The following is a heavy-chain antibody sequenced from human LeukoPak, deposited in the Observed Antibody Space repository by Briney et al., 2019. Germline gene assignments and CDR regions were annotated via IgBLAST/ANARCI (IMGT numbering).Heavy chain of an antibody. CDR3: ARGERRITMIVVVNQFDY. V-gene: IGHV1-2*02. Sequence: ASVKVSCKASAYTFTGYYMHWVRQAPGQGLEWMGWINLKSGGTNYAQKFQGRVTMTRDTSISTAYMELSRLRSDDTAVYYCARGERRITMIVVVNQFDYWGQGTLVTVSS. CDR2: INLKSGGT. D-gene: IGHD3-22*01. CDR1: AYTFTGYY. J-gene: IGHJ4*02.